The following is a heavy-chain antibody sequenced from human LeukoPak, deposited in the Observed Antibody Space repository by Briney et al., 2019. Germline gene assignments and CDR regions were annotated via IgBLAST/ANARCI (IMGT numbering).Heavy chain of an antibody. J-gene: IGHJ6*03. CDR3: ARECVTGGCYYMDV. CDR1: GFTLNAYY. Sequence: PGGSLRLSCAASGFTLNAYYMHWVRQVPGKGLVWVSRISRHGTAIGYADSVKGRFTISRDGAKNTLYLQTDSLTADDAAPYYCARECVTGGCYYMDVWGKGTTVTVS. V-gene: IGHV3-74*01. CDR2: ISRHGTAI. D-gene: IGHD2-8*02.